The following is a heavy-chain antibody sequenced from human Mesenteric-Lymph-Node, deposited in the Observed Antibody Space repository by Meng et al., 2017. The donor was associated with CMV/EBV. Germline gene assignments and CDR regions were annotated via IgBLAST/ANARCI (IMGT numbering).Heavy chain of an antibody. V-gene: IGHV2-5*01. CDR1: GFSLSTSGVG. J-gene: IGHJ4*02. D-gene: IGHD5-24*01. CDR2: IYWNDDK. CDR3: AQWDRDGYNLYYFDY. Sequence: SGPTLVKPTQTLTLTCTFSGFSLSTSGVGVGWIRQPPGKALEWLALIYWNDDKRYSPSLKSRLTITKDTSKNQVVLTMTNMDPVDTATYYCAQWDRDGYNLYYFDYWGQGTLVTVSS.